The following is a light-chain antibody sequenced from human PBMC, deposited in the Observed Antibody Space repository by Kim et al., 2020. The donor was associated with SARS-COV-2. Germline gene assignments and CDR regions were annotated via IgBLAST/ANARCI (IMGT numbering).Light chain of an antibody. V-gene: IGKV1-5*01. CDR3: QQYNSYSLT. Sequence: ASVGDRVTITCRASQNINCWLAWYQQKVGNAPKFLIYDASRLRSGVPSRFSGSGSGTEFTLTISSLQADDIASYYCQQYNSYSLTFGQGTRLEIK. CDR1: QNINCW. CDR2: DAS. J-gene: IGKJ5*01.